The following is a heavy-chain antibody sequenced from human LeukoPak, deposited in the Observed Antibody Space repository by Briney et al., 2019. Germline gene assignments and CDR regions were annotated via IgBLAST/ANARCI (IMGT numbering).Heavy chain of an antibody. Sequence: PGGSLRLSCAASGFTFSSYWMSWVRQAPGKGLEWVANIKQDGSEKYYVDSVKGRFTISGDNARNSLYLQMDNLRAEDTGVYYCARDFYDGFALDYWGQGTLVTVSS. CDR2: IKQDGSEK. D-gene: IGHD2/OR15-2a*01. J-gene: IGHJ4*02. CDR3: ARDFYDGFALDY. V-gene: IGHV3-7*01. CDR1: GFTFSSYW.